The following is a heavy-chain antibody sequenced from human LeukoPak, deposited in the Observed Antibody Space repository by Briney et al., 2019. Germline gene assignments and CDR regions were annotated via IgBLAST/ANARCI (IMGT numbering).Heavy chain of an antibody. V-gene: IGHV4-59*12. CDR2: IHSDGTT. CDR3: ARARVEEQWLVPYYYYYYMDV. J-gene: IGHJ6*03. Sequence: SETLSLTCSVSGGSLTNYYWGWIRQPPGKGLEFIGYIHSDGTTNYDSSLQSRVAISLDTSKIQFSLKLSSVTAADTAVYYCARARVEEQWLVPYYYYYYMDVWGKGTTVTVSS. D-gene: IGHD6-19*01. CDR1: GGSLTNYY.